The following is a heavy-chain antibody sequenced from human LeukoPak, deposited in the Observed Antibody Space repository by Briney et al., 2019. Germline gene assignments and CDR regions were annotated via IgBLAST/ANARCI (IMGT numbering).Heavy chain of an antibody. Sequence: ASVKVSCKASGYTFTSYGISWVRQAPGQGVEWMGWISAYNGNTNYAQKLQGRVTMTTDTSTSTAYMELRSLRSDDTAVYYCAREDWNDGCLDYWGQGTLVTVSS. CDR2: ISAYNGNT. CDR3: AREDWNDGCLDY. D-gene: IGHD1-1*01. CDR1: GYTFTSYG. V-gene: IGHV1-18*01. J-gene: IGHJ4*02.